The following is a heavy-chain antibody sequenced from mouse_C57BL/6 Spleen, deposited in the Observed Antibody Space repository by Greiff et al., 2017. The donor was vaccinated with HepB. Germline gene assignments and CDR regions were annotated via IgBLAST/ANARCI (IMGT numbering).Heavy chain of an antibody. J-gene: IGHJ3*01. CDR2: IDPSDSYT. CDR1: GYTFTSYW. V-gene: IGHV1-69*01. Sequence: VQLQQPGAELVMPGASVKLSCKASGYTFTSYWMHWVMQRPGQGLEWIGEIDPSDSYTNYNHKFKGKSTLTVDKSSSTAYMQLSSLTSEDSAVYYCASVWDWFAYWGQGTLVTVSA. D-gene: IGHD2-10*02. CDR3: ASVWDWFAY.